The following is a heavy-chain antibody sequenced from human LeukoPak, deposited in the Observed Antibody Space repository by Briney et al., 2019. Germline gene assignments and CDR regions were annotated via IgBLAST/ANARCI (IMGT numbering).Heavy chain of an antibody. D-gene: IGHD6-19*01. CDR2: INWNGGST. CDR3: AREVSSGWRNYYFDY. J-gene: IGHJ4*02. Sequence: GGSLRLSCAASGFTFDDYGMSLVRQAPGKGLEWVSGINWNGGSTGYADSVKGRFTISRDNAKNSLYLQMNSLRAEDTALYYCAREVSSGWRNYYFDYWGQGTLVTVSP. V-gene: IGHV3-20*04. CDR1: GFTFDDYG.